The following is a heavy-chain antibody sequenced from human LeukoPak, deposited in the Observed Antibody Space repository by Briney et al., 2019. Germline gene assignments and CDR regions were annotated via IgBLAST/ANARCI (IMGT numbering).Heavy chain of an antibody. CDR2: IYSGGST. CDR3: ARDCSGGRCYGAFDI. V-gene: IGHV3-53*01. CDR1: GFTVSRNY. D-gene: IGHD2-15*01. J-gene: IGHJ3*02. Sequence: GGSLRLSCAASGFTVSRNYMSWVRQAPGKGLEWVSVIYSGGSTYYADSVKGRFTISRDSSKNTLYLQMNSLRAEDTAVYYCARDCSGGRCYGAFDIWGQGTLVIVSS.